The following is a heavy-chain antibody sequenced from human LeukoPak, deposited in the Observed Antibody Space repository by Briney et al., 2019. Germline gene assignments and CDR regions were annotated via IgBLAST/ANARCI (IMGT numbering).Heavy chain of an antibody. V-gene: IGHV4-59*08. CDR3: ARHGAAGYSSSWYSFDY. CDR2: VSHTEST. CDR1: GGSLSNWY. J-gene: IGHJ4*02. Sequence: SETLSLTCTVSGGSLSNWYWSWIRQPPRKGLEWIGYVSHTESTYYNPSVQSRVTISVDTSKNQFSLKLSSVTATDTAVYYCARHGAAGYSSSWYSFDYWGQGALVTVSS. D-gene: IGHD6-13*01.